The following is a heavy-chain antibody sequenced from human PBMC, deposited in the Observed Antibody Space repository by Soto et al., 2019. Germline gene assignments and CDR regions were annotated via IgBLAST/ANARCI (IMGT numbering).Heavy chain of an antibody. J-gene: IGHJ5*02. CDR1: XGSISNSY. V-gene: IGHV4-59*01. CDR2: MYYSGST. CDR3: ARGLRWFDA. Sequence: PSETLSLTCTVSXGSISNSYWTWLRQPPGKGLGWIGYMYYSGSTNYNPSLKSRVTTSVDTSKNQFSLKVSSVTAADTAVYYCARGLRWFDAWGQGTLVTVSS.